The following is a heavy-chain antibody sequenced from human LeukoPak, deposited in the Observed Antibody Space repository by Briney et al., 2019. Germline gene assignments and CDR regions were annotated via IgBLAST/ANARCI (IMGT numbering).Heavy chain of an antibody. CDR3: ASFGSGSNLDAFDI. J-gene: IGHJ3*02. CDR1: GFTFSDYS. V-gene: IGHV3-21*01. D-gene: IGHD3-10*01. Sequence: PGGSLRLSCAASGFTFSDYSMNWVRQAPGKGLEWVSSISSSSSFIKYADSAKGRFTISRDNAKDSLYLQMKSLTVEDTVVYYCASFGSGSNLDAFDIWGQGTMVTVSS. CDR2: ISSSSSFI.